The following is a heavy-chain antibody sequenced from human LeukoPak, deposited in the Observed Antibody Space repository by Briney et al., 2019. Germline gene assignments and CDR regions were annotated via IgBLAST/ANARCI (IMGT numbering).Heavy chain of an antibody. Sequence: GGSLRLSCAASGFTFSSYAMSWVRQAPGKRLEWVSANSGSGGSTYYADSVKGRFTISRDNSKNTLYLQMNSLRAEDTAVYYCASNLNYYGSGSYYNAVDYWGQGTLVTVSS. CDR1: GFTFSSYA. CDR3: ASNLNYYGSGSYYNAVDY. D-gene: IGHD3-10*01. CDR2: NSGSGGST. V-gene: IGHV3-23*01. J-gene: IGHJ4*02.